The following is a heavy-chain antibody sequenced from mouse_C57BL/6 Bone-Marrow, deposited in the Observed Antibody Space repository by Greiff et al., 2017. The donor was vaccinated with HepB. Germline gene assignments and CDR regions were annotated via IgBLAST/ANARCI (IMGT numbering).Heavy chain of an antibody. J-gene: IGHJ4*01. D-gene: IGHD1-1*01. V-gene: IGHV7-1*01. Sequence: EVNVVESGGGLVQSGRSLRLSCATSGFTFSDFYMEWVRQAPGKGLEWIAASRNKANDYTTEYSASVKGRFIVSRDTSQSILYLQMNALRAEDTAIYYCAGSVTTVVAPYALDYWGQGTSVTVSS. CDR1: GFTFSDFY. CDR2: SRNKANDYTT. CDR3: AGSVTTVVAPYALDY.